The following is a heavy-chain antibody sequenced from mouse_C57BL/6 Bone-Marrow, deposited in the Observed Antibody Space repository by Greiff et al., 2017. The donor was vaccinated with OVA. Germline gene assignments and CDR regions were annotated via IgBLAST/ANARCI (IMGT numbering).Heavy chain of an antibody. D-gene: IGHD2-4*01. V-gene: IGHV1-81*01. CDR2: IYPRSGNT. CDR1: GYTFTSYG. J-gene: IGHJ3*01. Sequence: QVQLQQSGAELARPGASVKLSCKASGYTFTSYGISWVKQRTGQGLEWIGEIYPRSGNTYYNEKFKGKATLTADKSSSTAYMELRSLTSEDSAVYFCARADYEGDWFAYWGQGTLVTVSA. CDR3: ARADYEGDWFAY.